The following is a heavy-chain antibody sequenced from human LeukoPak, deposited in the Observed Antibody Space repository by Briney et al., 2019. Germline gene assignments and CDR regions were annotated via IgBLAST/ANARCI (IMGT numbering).Heavy chain of an antibody. D-gene: IGHD3-22*01. J-gene: IGHJ4*02. CDR2: ISGSGVST. CDR1: GFTFSSYA. Sequence: GGSLRLSCAASGFTFSSYAMSWVRQAPGKGLEWVSAISGSGVSTYYADSVKGRFTISRDNSKNTLYLQMNSLRAEDTAVYYCAKELVSGYYRGYSDYWGQGTLVTVSS. CDR3: AKELVSGYYRGYSDY. V-gene: IGHV3-23*01.